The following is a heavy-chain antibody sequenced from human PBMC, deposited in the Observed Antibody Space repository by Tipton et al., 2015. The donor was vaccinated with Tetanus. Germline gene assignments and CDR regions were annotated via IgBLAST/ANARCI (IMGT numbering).Heavy chain of an antibody. CDR2: IYPGDSST. CDR1: GYRFSSYW. V-gene: IGHV5-51*01. CDR3: ARQKGY. J-gene: IGHJ4*02. Sequence: QSGAEVKKPGESLKISCQGSGYRFSSYWIAWVRQMPGKGLEWMGVIYPGDSSTIYSPSFQGLVTISVDKSINTTYLRWTSLKASDSAMYYCARQKGYWGQGTLVTVSS.